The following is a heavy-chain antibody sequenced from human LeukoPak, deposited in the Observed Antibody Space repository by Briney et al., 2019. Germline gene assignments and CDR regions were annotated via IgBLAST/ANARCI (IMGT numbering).Heavy chain of an antibody. CDR1: GFTFNNYA. CDR3: AKERDSRGYFDY. Sequence: GGSLRLSCAASGFTFNNYAMNWVRQAPGKGLEWVSVISGSGGTTYYADSVKGRFTISRDSSKNTLYLQMNSLRAEDTAVYYCAKERDSRGYFDYWGQGTLVTVSS. D-gene: IGHD3-22*01. J-gene: IGHJ4*02. V-gene: IGHV3-23*01. CDR2: ISGSGGTT.